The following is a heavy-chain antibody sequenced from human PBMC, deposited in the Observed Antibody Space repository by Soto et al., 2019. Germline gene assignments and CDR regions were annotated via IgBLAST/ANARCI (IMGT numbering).Heavy chain of an antibody. J-gene: IGHJ3*02. D-gene: IGHD3-3*01. CDR3: VKDGLTSVFGLVHDGSDI. Sequence: PGGSLRLSCVASGFSFGDYGMHWVRQAPGRGPEWVSGISWNSGNIGYAETVKGRFTISRDNAKNSLYLQMNSLRAEDTALYYSVKDGLTSVFGLVHDGSDIWGHGTMVTVSS. V-gene: IGHV3-9*01. CDR2: ISWNSGNI. CDR1: GFSFGDYG.